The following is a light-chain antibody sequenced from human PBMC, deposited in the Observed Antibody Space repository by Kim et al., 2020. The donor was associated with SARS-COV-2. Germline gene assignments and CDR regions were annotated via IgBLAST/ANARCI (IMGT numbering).Light chain of an antibody. CDR1: QSIYNY. CDR2: AAS. V-gene: IGKV1-39*01. CDR3: QQSYRAPYS. J-gene: IGKJ2*03. Sequence: SAAVGDRVPITCRASQSIYNYLNWYQQKPGKAPKVLIYAASSLQSGVPSRFSGSGSETDFTLTISSLQPEDFAIYYCQQSYRAPYSFAQGTKLEI.